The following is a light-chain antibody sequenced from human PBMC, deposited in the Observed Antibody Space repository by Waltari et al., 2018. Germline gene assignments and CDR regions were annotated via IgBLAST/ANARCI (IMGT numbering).Light chain of an antibody. CDR1: QNLLYNSDHKNH. CDR2: WAS. V-gene: IGKV4-1*01. CDR3: QQCYSTPYT. J-gene: IGKJ2*01. Sequence: DIVMTQSPDSLSVSLGERATIHGRSSQNLLYNSDHKNHLAWFQQKPGQPPNLLIYWASPRESGVPDRFSGSGSGTEFTLTISSLQAADVAVYYCQQCYSTPYTFGQGTKLEIK.